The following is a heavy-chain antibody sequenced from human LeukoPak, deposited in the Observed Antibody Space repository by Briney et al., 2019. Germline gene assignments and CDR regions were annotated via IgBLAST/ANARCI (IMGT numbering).Heavy chain of an antibody. Sequence: GASVKVSCKASGGTFSSYAISWVRQAPGQGLEWMGGIIPIFGTANYAQKFQGRVTITADESTSTAYMELSSLRSEDTAVCYCARNIVATTHYYYGMDVWGKGTTVTVSS. J-gene: IGHJ6*04. CDR1: GGTFSSYA. CDR3: ARNIVATTHYYYGMDV. D-gene: IGHD5-12*01. CDR2: IIPIFGTA. V-gene: IGHV1-69*01.